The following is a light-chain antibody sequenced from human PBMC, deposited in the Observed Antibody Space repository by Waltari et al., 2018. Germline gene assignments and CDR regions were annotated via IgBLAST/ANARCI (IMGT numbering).Light chain of an antibody. J-gene: IGLJ3*02. CDR2: DVT. V-gene: IGLV2-23*02. CDR1: YRDVGTYNL. CDR3: CSYAGNFIWV. Sequence: QSALTQPASVSGSLGQSFTISCTGTYRDVGTYNLVSWYQQHPGKAPKLLIFDVTARPSGVSNRSSGSKSGNTASLTISGLQAEDEADYYCCSYAGNFIWVFGGGTKLTVL.